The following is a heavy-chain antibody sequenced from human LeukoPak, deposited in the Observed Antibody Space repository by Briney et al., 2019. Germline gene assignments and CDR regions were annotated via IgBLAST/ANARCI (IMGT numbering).Heavy chain of an antibody. J-gene: IGHJ4*02. CDR3: ARQIAVATFDY. Sequence: SETLSLTCTVSGVSISSYYWSWIRQPPGKGLEWIGYIYYSGSTNYNPSLKSRVTISVDTSKNQFSLKLSSVTAADTAVYYCARQIAVATFDYWGQGTLVTVSS. CDR2: IYYSGST. CDR1: GVSISSYY. D-gene: IGHD6-19*01. V-gene: IGHV4-59*08.